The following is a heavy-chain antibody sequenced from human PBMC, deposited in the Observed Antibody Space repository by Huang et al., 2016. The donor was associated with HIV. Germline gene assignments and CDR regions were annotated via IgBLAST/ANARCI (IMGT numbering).Heavy chain of an antibody. J-gene: IGHJ6*02. Sequence: QVRLEQWGQGLLKPSETLSLTCAVYGASFNTYYWSWVRQSPAKGLEWIGEIKPGTSTHYNPSLKNRVTMTVDTSKNLFYLKFRAMPAADAAIYCCARMPTPSYYDTWSLSPVEEDFFYYNLDVWGQGTPVSVSS. CDR2: IKPGTST. CDR3: ARMPTPSYYDTWSLSPVEEDFFYYNLDV. D-gene: IGHD3-3*01. CDR1: GASFNTYY. V-gene: IGHV4-34*02.